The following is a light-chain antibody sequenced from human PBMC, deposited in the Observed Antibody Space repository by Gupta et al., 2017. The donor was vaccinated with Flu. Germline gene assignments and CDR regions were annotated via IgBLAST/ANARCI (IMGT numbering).Light chain of an antibody. V-gene: IGLV3-25*02. J-gene: IGLJ2*01. CDR1: GLPKQF. Sequence: SYELPQPPSVSVSPRQTAKISCSGDGLPKQFAYWYQQKSGQAPVLVMNKDSERPSGIPERFSGSSSGTTVTLTISGVQAEDEAVYYCESADSDGASVLFGGGTKLTVL. CDR2: KDS. CDR3: ESADSDGASVL.